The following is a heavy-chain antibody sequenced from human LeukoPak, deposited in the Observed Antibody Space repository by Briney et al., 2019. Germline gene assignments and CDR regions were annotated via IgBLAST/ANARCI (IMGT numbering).Heavy chain of an antibody. CDR3: ARSRGAVDY. CDR1: GDSVSSNSVA. V-gene: IGHV6-1*01. J-gene: IGHJ4*02. D-gene: IGHD1-26*01. Sequence: SQTLSLTCAISGDSVSSNSVAWNWIRQPPSRGLEWLGKTYYRSKWYNDYAVSVKSRITINSDTSKNEFSLQLNSVTPEDTAVYYCARSRGAVDYWGQGTLVTVSS. CDR2: TYYRSKWYN.